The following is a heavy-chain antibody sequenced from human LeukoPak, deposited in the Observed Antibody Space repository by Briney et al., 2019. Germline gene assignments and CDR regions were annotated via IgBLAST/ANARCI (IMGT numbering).Heavy chain of an antibody. D-gene: IGHD4-17*01. V-gene: IGHV5-51*01. CDR3: ARTKNLRSYFDY. CDR1: GFTFNTFYW. Sequence: GEXLKISCKGFGFTFNTFYWIAWVRQMPGKGLEWMGIIYPGDSDTIYSPSFQGQVTISADKSISTAYLHWNSLKATDTAIYYCARTKNLRSYFDYWGQGTLVTVSS. J-gene: IGHJ4*02. CDR2: IYPGDSDT.